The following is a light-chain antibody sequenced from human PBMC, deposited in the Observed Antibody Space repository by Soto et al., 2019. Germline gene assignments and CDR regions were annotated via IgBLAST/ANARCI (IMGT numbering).Light chain of an antibody. V-gene: IGLV3-21*02. CDR3: GSITRSSTSV. J-gene: IGLJ1*01. Sequence: SYELTQPPSVSVAPGQTATITCGGNDIEDKSVHWYQQKPGQAPVLVVYDDFDRPSGIPERFSGSTSGNTASLTISGIQAEDEGDYYCGSITRSSTSVFGTGTKVTVL. CDR2: DDF. CDR1: DIEDKS.